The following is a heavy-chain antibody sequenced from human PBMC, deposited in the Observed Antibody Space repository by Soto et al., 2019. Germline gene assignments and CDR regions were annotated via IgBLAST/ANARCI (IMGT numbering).Heavy chain of an antibody. CDR1: GGSISSGGYY. D-gene: IGHD2-2*01. V-gene: IGHV4-31*03. CDR3: GRGWGEWSSTSCSIGANWFDP. J-gene: IGHJ5*02. Sequence: QVQLQESGPGLVKPSQTLSLTCTVSGGSISSGGYYWSWIRQHPGKGLEWIGYIYYSGRTYYNPCLNSCVNISVDTSKSLFSLNLSSVTAADTAVYYCGRGWGEWSSTSCSIGANWFDPGGQGTLVTVSS. CDR2: IYYSGRT.